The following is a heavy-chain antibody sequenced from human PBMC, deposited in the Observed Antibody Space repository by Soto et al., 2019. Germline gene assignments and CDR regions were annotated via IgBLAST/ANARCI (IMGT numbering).Heavy chain of an antibody. D-gene: IGHD4-17*01. V-gene: IGHV2-5*02. CDR2: IYWDVAK. J-gene: IGHJ4*02. CDR1: GFSLSTNGVG. CDR3: ARKNYGDYPTDY. Sequence: QITLKESGPPLVKPTQTLTLTCTFSGFSLSTNGVGVGWIRQPPGKALGWLAFIYWDVAKHYSPSLKSRLTITKDTFKNQVVLTMTNMDPVDTATYYCARKNYGDYPTDYWGQGTLVTVSS.